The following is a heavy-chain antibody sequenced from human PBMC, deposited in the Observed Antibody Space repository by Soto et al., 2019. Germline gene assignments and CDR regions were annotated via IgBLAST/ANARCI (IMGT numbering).Heavy chain of an antibody. CDR1: GFTFSSYG. CDR3: ARDQVVVRGVIISHPYYFDY. Sequence: GGSLRLSCAASGFTFSSYGMHWVRQAPGKGLEWVAVIWYDGSNKYYADSVKGRFTISRDNSKNTLYLQMNSLRAEDTAVYYCARDQVVVRGVIISHPYYFDYWGQGTLVTVSS. J-gene: IGHJ4*02. D-gene: IGHD3-10*01. V-gene: IGHV3-33*01. CDR2: IWYDGSNK.